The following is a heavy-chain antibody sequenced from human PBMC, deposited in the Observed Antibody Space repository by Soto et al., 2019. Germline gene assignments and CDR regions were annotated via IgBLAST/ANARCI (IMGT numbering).Heavy chain of an antibody. CDR2: ISAYNDNT. Sequence: VQLVQSGAEVKKPGASVRVSCKASGYTFTTFGISWVRQAPGQGLEWMGWISAYNDNTNYAQKVKGRVTMTTDTSTSTAYVELGSLISDDTAVYDCAREYCSGGRCYGPDYWGQGTLVTVSS. V-gene: IGHV1-18*01. J-gene: IGHJ4*02. CDR3: AREYCSGGRCYGPDY. D-gene: IGHD2-15*01. CDR1: GYTFTTFG.